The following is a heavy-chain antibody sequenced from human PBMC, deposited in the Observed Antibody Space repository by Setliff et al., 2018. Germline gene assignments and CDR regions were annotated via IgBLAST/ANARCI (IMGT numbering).Heavy chain of an antibody. CDR1: GYSFTSHY. J-gene: IGHJ4*02. Sequence: VKVSCKTSGYSFTSHYMHWVRQAPGQGLEWMGIINPGGLTSSSTQKFEGRVTMTRDTSTSTVYMELNSLTSDDTAVYYCARAGLAAAGRKGVFDHWGQGTLVTVSS. D-gene: IGHD6-25*01. CDR2: INPGGLTS. CDR3: ARAGLAAAGRKGVFDH. V-gene: IGHV1-46*01.